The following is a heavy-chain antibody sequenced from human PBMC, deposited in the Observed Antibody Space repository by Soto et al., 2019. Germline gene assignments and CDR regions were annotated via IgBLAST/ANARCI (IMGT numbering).Heavy chain of an antibody. CDR3: ARRASRFCSSTSCNTGFWFEP. D-gene: IGHD2-2*02. J-gene: IGHJ5*02. Sequence: QLQLQESGPGLVKPSETLSLTCAVSGGSISSSNYYWGWIRQPPGKGLEWIGIIYYSGSTYYNPSLTSRATISLDTSKNQFSLTLSSVTAADTAVYYCARRASRFCSSTSCNTGFWFEPWRQGTLVSVSS. CDR1: GGSISSSNYY. CDR2: IYYSGST. V-gene: IGHV4-39*01.